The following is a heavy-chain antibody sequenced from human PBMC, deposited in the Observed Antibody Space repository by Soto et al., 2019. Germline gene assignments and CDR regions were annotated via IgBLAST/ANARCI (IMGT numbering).Heavy chain of an antibody. D-gene: IGHD3-16*01. Sequence: PSETLSLTCTVSGSSISSDDYYWNWIRQRPGKGLEWIGNIYYRGNTNYNPSLKSRIIMSMDMSENQFSLKLTSVTAADTAVYYCERGWDYYGIDVWGQGTTVTVYS. CDR2: IYYRGNT. CDR1: GSSISSDDYY. V-gene: IGHV4-31*03. CDR3: ERGWDYYGIDV. J-gene: IGHJ6*02.